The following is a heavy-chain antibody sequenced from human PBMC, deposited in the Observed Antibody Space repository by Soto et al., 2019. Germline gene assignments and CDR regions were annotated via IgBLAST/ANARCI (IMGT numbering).Heavy chain of an antibody. CDR3: ARGVGGLLYYYYMDV. Sequence: ASVKVSCKASGYTFTSYDINWVRQASGQGLEWMGWMNPNSGNTGFAQKFQGRVTMTTNTSVSTAYMELSSLRSEDTAVYYCARGVGGLLYYYYMDVWGKGTTVTVSS. J-gene: IGHJ6*03. CDR1: GYTFTSYD. D-gene: IGHD2-15*01. CDR2: MNPNSGNT. V-gene: IGHV1-8*01.